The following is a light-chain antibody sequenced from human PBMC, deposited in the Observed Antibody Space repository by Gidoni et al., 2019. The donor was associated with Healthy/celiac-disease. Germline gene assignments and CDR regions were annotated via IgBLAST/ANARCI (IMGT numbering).Light chain of an antibody. J-gene: IGKJ4*01. CDR1: QDISNY. CDR2: DAS. V-gene: IGKV1-33*01. CDR3: QQYDNLPPGTT. Sequence: DIQMTQSPSSLSASVGDRVTITCQASQDISNYLNWYQQKPGKAPKLLSYDASNLETGVPSRFSGSGSGTDFTFTISSLQPEDIATYYCQQYDNLPPGTTFXGXTKVEIK.